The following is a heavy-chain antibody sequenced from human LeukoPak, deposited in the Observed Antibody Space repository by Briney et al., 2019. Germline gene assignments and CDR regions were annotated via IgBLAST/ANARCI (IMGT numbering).Heavy chain of an antibody. V-gene: IGHV3-30*02. J-gene: IGHJ5*02. CDR1: VFTFSIYG. Sequence: PGGSLRLSCAASVFTFSIYGMHWVRQAPGKGLEWVAFIRYDGSNKYYADSVKGRFTISRDNSKNTLYLQMNSLRAEDTAVYYCAKDHLKRSRTSCGWFAPWGQGTLVTVS. D-gene: IGHD2-2*01. CDR2: IRYDGSNK. CDR3: AKDHLKRSRTSCGWFAP.